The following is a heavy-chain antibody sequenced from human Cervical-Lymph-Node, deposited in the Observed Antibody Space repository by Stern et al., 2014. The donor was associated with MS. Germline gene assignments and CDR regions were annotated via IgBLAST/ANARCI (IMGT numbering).Heavy chain of an antibody. J-gene: IGHJ4*02. CDR2: MNPNSGNT. CDR3: ARDSIAVAGEDY. D-gene: IGHD6-19*01. Sequence: QVQLGQSGAEVKKPGASVKVSCKASGYTFTSYDINWVRQATGQGLEWMGWMNPNSGNTGYAHKFARRVTMTRNTSISTAYMELSSLRSEDTAVYYCARDSIAVAGEDYWGQGTLVTVSS. V-gene: IGHV1-8*01. CDR1: GYTFTSYD.